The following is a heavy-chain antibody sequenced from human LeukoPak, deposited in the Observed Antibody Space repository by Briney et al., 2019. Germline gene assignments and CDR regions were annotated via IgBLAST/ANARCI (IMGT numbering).Heavy chain of an antibody. D-gene: IGHD5-18*01. J-gene: IGHJ4*02. CDR3: AREIGQYSYGYRPFDY. CDR2: IYYSGST. CDR1: GGSISSYY. Sequence: SETLSLTCTVSGGSISSYYWSWIRQPPGEGLEWIGYIYYSGSTNYNPSLKSRVTISVDTSKNQFSLKLSSVTAADTAVYYCAREIGQYSYGYRPFDYWGQGTLVTVSS. V-gene: IGHV4-59*12.